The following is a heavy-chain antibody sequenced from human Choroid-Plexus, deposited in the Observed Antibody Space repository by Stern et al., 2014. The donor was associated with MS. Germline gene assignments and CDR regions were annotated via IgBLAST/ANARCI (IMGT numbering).Heavy chain of an antibody. CDR1: ANSFTNYW. V-gene: IGHV5-51*01. J-gene: IGHJ4*02. Sequence: EVQLVQSGTEVKKPGESLKISCKGSANSFTNYWIGWVRPMPGKGLEWMGIIYPDDSDTRYSPSFQGQVTISADRSISTAYLQWSSLKASDTAVYYCARTTSFYYGYVDYWGQGTLVTVSS. D-gene: IGHD4-17*01. CDR3: ARTTSFYYGYVDY. CDR2: IYPDDSDT.